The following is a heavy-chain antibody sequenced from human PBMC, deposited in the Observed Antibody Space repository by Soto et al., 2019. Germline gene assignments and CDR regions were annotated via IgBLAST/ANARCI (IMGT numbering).Heavy chain of an antibody. Sequence: ASVKVSCKASGYTFTSYGISWVRQANGKGLEWMGWISAYNGNTNYAQKLQGRVTMTTDTSTSTAYMELRSLRSDDTAVYYCARAGDIVVVVAAQDLYNWFDPWGQGTLVTVS. CDR2: ISAYNGNT. CDR3: ARAGDIVVVVAAQDLYNWFDP. J-gene: IGHJ5*02. V-gene: IGHV1-18*01. CDR1: GYTFTSYG. D-gene: IGHD2-15*01.